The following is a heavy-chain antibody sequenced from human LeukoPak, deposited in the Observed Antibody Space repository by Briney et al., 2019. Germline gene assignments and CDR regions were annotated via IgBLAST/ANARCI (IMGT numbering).Heavy chain of an antibody. CDR1: GDSVSSNTAA. CDR2: TYYRSTWLY. J-gene: IGHJ4*02. D-gene: IGHD3-16*01. Sequence: SQTPSLTCAISGDSVSSNTAAWNWIRQSPSRGLEWLGRTYYRSTWLYDYALSLKSRININPDTSKNQFSLHLNSVTPEDTAVYYCVRDGEGGLDYFDYWGRGTLVTVSS. CDR3: VRDGEGGLDYFDY. V-gene: IGHV6-1*01.